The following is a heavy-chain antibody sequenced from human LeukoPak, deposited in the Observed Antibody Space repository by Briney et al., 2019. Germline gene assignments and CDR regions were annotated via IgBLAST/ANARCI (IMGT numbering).Heavy chain of an antibody. V-gene: IGHV5-51*01. Sequence: GESLKISCKGSGYSFTTYWIGWVRQMPGKGLEWMGIIYPGDSDTRYSPSFQGQVTVSADKSISTAYLQWSSLKASDTAMYYCARLVVDDSSGHDAFDFWGQGTMITVSS. CDR1: GYSFTTYW. CDR3: ARLVVDDSSGHDAFDF. J-gene: IGHJ3*01. D-gene: IGHD3-22*01. CDR2: IYPGDSDT.